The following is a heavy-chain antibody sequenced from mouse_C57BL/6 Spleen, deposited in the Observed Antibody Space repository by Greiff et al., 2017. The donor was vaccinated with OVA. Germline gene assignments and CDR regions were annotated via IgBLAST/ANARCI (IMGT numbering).Heavy chain of an antibody. CDR3: ARGSSNWYFDV. J-gene: IGHJ1*03. D-gene: IGHD1-3*01. CDR1: GFTFSDYY. Sequence: EVQVVESEGGLVQPGSSMKLSCTASGFTFSDYYMAWVRQVPEKGLEWVANINYDGSSTYYLDSLKSRFIISRDNAKNILYLQMSSLKSEDTATYYCARGSSNWYFDVWGTGTTVTVSS. V-gene: IGHV5-16*01. CDR2: INYDGSST.